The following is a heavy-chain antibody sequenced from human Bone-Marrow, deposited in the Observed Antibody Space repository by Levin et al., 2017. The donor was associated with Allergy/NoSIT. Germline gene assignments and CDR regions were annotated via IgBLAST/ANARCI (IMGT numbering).Heavy chain of an antibody. CDR3: TTEDGVTPN. V-gene: IGHV3-49*03. J-gene: IGHJ4*02. CDR1: GFSFGDFA. D-gene: IGHD4-17*01. Sequence: PGGSLRLSCVTSGFSFGDFALSWFRQPPGKRPEWIGFIRSKAYAETTHYAASVKGRFTISRDDSVSIAYLQLESLRTEDTAVYYCTTEDGVTPNWGQGTLVTVS. CDR2: IRSKAYAETT.